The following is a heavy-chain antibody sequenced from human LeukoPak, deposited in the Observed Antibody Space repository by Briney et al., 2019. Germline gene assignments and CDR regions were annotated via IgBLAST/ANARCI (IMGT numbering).Heavy chain of an antibody. CDR1: GYTFTNYY. D-gene: IGHD6-6*01. CDR2: INPSGGST. CDR3: ARDRSIAERLGGFDI. V-gene: IGHV1-46*01. Sequence: ASVKVSCKASGYTFTNYYMHWVRQAPGQGLEWMGIINPSGGSTSYAQKFQGRVTMTRDTSTSTVYMELSSLRSEDTAVYYCARDRSIAERLGGFDIWGQGTMVTVSS. J-gene: IGHJ3*02.